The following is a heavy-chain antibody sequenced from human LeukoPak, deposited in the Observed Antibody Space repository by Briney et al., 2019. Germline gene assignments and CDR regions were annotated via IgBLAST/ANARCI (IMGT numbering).Heavy chain of an antibody. CDR3: AKDGFLDPTTYYYGMDV. CDR1: GFTFSSYG. V-gene: IGHV3-30*18. J-gene: IGHJ6*02. Sequence: PGGSLRLSCAASGFTFSSYGMHWVRQAPGKGLEWVAVISYDGSNKYYADSVKGRFTISRDNSKNTLYLQMNSLRAEDTAVYYCAKDGFLDPTTYYYGMDVWGQGTTVTVSS. D-gene: IGHD3-3*01. CDR2: ISYDGSNK.